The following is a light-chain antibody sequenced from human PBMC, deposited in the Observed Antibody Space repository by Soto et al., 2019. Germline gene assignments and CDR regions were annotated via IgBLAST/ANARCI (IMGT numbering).Light chain of an antibody. J-gene: IGKJ1*01. CDR3: QQYVSSPWA. Sequence: EIVLAQSPGTLSLSPGERATLSCRASQSVTNSFLAWYQQKPDQAPRLLIYGASRRATGIPDRFTGSGSGTDFTLTISRLEPEDFAVYYCQQYVSSPWAFGQGTKV. CDR2: GAS. CDR1: QSVTNSF. V-gene: IGKV3-20*01.